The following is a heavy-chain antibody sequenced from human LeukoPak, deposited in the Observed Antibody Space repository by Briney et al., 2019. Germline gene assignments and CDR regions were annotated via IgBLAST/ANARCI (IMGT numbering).Heavy chain of an antibody. D-gene: IGHD2-8*01. CDR3: ARDRRGYCTNGVCRGGWFDH. J-gene: IGHJ5*02. V-gene: IGHV1-2*06. CDR2: INPNSGGT. CDR1: GYTFTVYY. Sequence: GASVTVSFKGSGYTFTVYYMHWVRQAPGQGKGGMGRINPNSGGTNYAQKFQGRVTITRDTSISTAYMELSKLSSDDTAVYYCARDRRGYCTNGVCRGGWFDHWGQGTLVTVSS.